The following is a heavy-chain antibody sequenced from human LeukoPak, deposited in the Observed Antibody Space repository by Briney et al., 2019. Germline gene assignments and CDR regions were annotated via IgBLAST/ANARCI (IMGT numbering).Heavy chain of an antibody. Sequence: GGSLRLSCAASGFTFSSYAMTWVRQAPGKGLEWVSVISGSGGSTYYADSVKGRVTISRDNSKNTLYLQMNSLRAEDTAVYYCVKPLSSTEKAFDIWGQGTMVTVSS. CDR3: VKPLSSTEKAFDI. J-gene: IGHJ3*02. CDR2: ISGSGGST. V-gene: IGHV3-23*01. D-gene: IGHD2-2*01. CDR1: GFTFSSYA.